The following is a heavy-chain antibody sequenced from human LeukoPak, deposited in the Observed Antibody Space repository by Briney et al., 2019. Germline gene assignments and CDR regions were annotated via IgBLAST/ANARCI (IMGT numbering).Heavy chain of an antibody. CDR1: GYTFTSYG. V-gene: IGHV1-18*01. J-gene: IGHJ6*02. Sequence: ASVKVSCKASGYTFTSYGISWVRQAPGQGLEWMGWISAYNGNTSYAQKLQGRVTMTTDTSTSTAYMELRSLRSDDTAVYYCARRSSAPSGPYYYYGMDVWGQGTTVTVSS. CDR2: ISAYNGNT. D-gene: IGHD5-12*01. CDR3: ARRSSAPSGPYYYYGMDV.